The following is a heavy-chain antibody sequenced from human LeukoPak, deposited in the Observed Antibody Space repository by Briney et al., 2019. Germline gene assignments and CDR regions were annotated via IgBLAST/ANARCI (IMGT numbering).Heavy chain of an antibody. CDR3: ARQGGTFDI. CDR2: IYYSGST. J-gene: IGHJ3*02. Sequence: SETLSLTCTVSGGSISSVSYYWGWIRQPPGKGLEWIGTIYYSGSTYYNPSLKSRVTISVDTSKNHFSLELNSVTAADTAVHYCARQGGTFDIWGQGTMVTVSS. V-gene: IGHV4-39*01. CDR1: GGSISSVSYY. D-gene: IGHD3-16*01.